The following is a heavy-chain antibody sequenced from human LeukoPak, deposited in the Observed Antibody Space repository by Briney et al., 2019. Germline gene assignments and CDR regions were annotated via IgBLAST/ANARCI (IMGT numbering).Heavy chain of an antibody. CDR2: INHSGST. V-gene: IGHV4-34*01. CDR1: GGSFSAYY. J-gene: IGHJ6*03. CDR3: ARGPYYYESSGYYNFYYYYMDV. D-gene: IGHD3-22*01. Sequence: SETLSLTCAVYGGSFSAYYWSWIRQPPGKGLEWIGEINHSGSTNYNPSLNSRVTISVDTSKNQSSLKLSSVTAADTAVYYCARGPYYYESSGYYNFYYYYMDVWDKGTPVTVSS.